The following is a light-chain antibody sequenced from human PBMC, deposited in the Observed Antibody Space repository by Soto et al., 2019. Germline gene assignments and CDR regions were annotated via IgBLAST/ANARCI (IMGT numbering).Light chain of an antibody. V-gene: IGLV1-40*01. Sequence: QSVLTQPPSVSGAPGQRVTISCTGSSSNIGAGYDVHWYQQLPGTAPKLLIYGNSNRPSGVPDRFSGSKSGTSASLAITGLQVEDEADYYCRPYDSRLGVYVFGTGTKVTAL. CDR2: GNS. CDR1: SSNIGAGYD. CDR3: RPYDSRLGVYV. J-gene: IGLJ1*01.